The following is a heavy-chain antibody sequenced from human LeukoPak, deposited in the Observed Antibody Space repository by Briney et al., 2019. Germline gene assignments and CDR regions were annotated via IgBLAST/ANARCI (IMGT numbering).Heavy chain of an antibody. J-gene: IGHJ5*02. CDR1: GGSISSYY. CDR2: IYYSGST. V-gene: IGHV4-59*01. CDR3: ARGIAVPSDWFDP. Sequence: PSETLSLTCTVSGGSISSYYWSWIRQPPGKGLEWIGYIYYSGSTNYNPSIKSRVTISVDTSKNQFSLKLSSVTAADTAVYYCARGIAVPSDWFDPWGQGTLVTVSS. D-gene: IGHD6-19*01.